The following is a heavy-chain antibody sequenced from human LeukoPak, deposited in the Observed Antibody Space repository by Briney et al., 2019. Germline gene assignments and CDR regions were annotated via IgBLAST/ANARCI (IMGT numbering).Heavy chain of an antibody. V-gene: IGHV4-59*08. CDR3: ARAGSGYSFDY. J-gene: IGHJ4*02. D-gene: IGHD3-10*01. Sequence: PSETLSLTCTVSGTSISTYYWSWIRQPPGKGLEWVGCLYYSGSTSYNPSLKSRVTISVDTSKNQFSLRLSSVTAADTAVYYCARAGSGYSFDYWGQGTLVTVSS. CDR2: LYYSGST. CDR1: GTSISTYY.